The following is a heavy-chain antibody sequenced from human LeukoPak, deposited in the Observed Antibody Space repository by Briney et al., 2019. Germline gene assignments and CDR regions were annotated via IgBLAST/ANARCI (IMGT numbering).Heavy chain of an antibody. CDR2: IYYTGGT. V-gene: IGHV4-59*01. CDR1: GGSLRSYS. D-gene: IGHD2-21*02. J-gene: IGHJ4*02. CDR3: ARGDCGGDCYLV. Sequence: SETLSLTCTVSGGSLRSYSWSWIRQFPGKGLDWICNIYYTGGTTYNPSLKSRVTISIGTSRCQLFLRLSSVTAADSDVYYCARGDCGGDCYLVWGQGALVTVSS.